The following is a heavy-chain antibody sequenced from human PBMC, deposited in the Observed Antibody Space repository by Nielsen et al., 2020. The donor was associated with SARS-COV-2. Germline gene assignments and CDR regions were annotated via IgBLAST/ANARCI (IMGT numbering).Heavy chain of an antibody. CDR3: ARELTGIAAAGTYYYYYYMDV. CDR2: INPSGGST. D-gene: IGHD6-13*01. J-gene: IGHJ6*03. Sequence: WVRQAPGQGLEWMGIINPSGGSTSYAQKFQGRVTMTRDTSTSTVYMELSSLRSEDTAVYYCARELTGIAAAGTYYYYYYMDVWGKGTTVTVSS. V-gene: IGHV1-46*01.